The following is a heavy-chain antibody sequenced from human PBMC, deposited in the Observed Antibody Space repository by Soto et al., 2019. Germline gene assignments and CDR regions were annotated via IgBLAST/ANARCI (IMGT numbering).Heavy chain of an antibody. D-gene: IGHD3-22*01. CDR1: GGSVSSGGHY. CDR2: IYNRGSA. J-gene: IGHJ4*02. Sequence: QLQLQESGPGLVKPSETLSLTCIVSGGSVSSGGHYWSWIRQPPGKGLEWIGYIYNRGSANYNPSLNRRVTMSLDTSKNQCSLRLSSVTAADTAVYYCARDRDYYSEVGGYPVFNYWGQGTLVTVSS. V-gene: IGHV4-61*08. CDR3: ARDRDYYSEVGGYPVFNY.